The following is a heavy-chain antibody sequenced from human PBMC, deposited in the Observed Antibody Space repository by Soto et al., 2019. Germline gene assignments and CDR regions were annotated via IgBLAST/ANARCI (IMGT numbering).Heavy chain of an antibody. CDR2: INPSGGST. V-gene: IGHV1-46*01. CDR3: ARDNRITIFGVVIPIYFDY. D-gene: IGHD3-3*01. J-gene: IGHJ4*02. CDR1: GYTFTSYY. Sequence: QVQLVQSGAEVKKPGASVKVSCKASGYTFTSYYMHWVRQAPGQGLEWMGIINPSGGSTSYAQKFQGRVTMTRDTSQRTVHMELSSLRSEDTAVYYCARDNRITIFGVVIPIYFDYWGQGTLVTVSS.